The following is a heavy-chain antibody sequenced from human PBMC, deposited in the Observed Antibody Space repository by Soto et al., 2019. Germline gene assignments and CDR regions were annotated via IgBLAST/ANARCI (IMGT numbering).Heavy chain of an antibody. J-gene: IGHJ6*02. CDR3: ARYKSNYYYGMDV. CDR1: GGSISSGGYY. CDR2: IYYSGIT. Sequence: SETLSLTCTVSGGSISSGGYYWSWIRQPPGKGLEWIGYIYYSGITNYNPSLKSRVTISVDTSKNQFSLKLSSVTAADTAVYYCARYKSNYYYGMDVSGQGTTVTVSS. V-gene: IGHV4-61*08. D-gene: IGHD1-20*01.